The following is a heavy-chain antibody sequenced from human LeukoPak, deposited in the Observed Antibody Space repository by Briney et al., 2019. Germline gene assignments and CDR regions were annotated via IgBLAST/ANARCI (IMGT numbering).Heavy chain of an antibody. J-gene: IGHJ4*02. CDR2: IYTSGST. CDR1: GDSISGHY. Sequence: PSETLSLTCAGTVSGDSISGHYWSWIRQPAGKGLVWIGRIYTSGSTNYNPSLKSRVTMSVDTSKNQFSLKLSSVTAADTAVYYCARDQIAVAGFDYWGQGTLVTASS. CDR3: ARDQIAVAGFDY. D-gene: IGHD6-19*01. V-gene: IGHV4-4*07.